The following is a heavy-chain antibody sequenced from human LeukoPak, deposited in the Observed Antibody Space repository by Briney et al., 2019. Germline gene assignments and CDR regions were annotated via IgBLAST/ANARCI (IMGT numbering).Heavy chain of an antibody. CDR1: GFTFSSYW. Sequence: GGSLRLSCAASGFTFSSYWMHWVRQAPGKGLVWVSRINPGGSSTAYADPVKGRFTISRDNAKNTLYLQMDSLRAEDTAIYYCARSNQADDYWGQGTLVTVSS. D-gene: IGHD1-14*01. J-gene: IGHJ4*02. CDR2: INPGGSST. CDR3: ARSNQADDY. V-gene: IGHV3-74*01.